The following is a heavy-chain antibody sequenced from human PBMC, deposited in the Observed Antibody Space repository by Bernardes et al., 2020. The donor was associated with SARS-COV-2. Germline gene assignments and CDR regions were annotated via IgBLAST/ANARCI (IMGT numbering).Heavy chain of an antibody. CDR3: VRTVNGRAI. V-gene: IGHV3-48*01. CDR2: ITSDKNTI. D-gene: IGHD2-8*01. Sequence: GGSLRLSCAASGFAFDRYSMNWVRQAPGKGLEWVSDITSDKNTIYYADSVRGRFTISRDNAKSSLYQQMDSLRAEDTAMYYCVRTVNGRAIWGQGTMVTVSS. CDR1: GFAFDRYS. J-gene: IGHJ4*02.